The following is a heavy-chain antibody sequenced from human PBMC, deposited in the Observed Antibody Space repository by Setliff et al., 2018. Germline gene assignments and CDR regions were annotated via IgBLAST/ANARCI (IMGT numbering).Heavy chain of an antibody. J-gene: IGHJ4*02. Sequence: SETLSLTCTISGASINSGTYYWAWIRQPPGKGLEWIGRIHYSGTTYYNASLKSRVTMSVDTSKNQFSLNLSSVTAADTAVYYCARTGTYRYFDYWGQGALVTVSS. V-gene: IGHV4-39*01. CDR2: IHYSGTT. CDR1: GASINSGTYY. D-gene: IGHD1-26*01. CDR3: ARTGTYRYFDY.